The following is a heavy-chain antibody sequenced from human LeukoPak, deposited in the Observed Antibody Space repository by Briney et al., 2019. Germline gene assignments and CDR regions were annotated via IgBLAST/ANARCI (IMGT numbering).Heavy chain of an antibody. V-gene: IGHV1-2*02. CDR1: GYTFTGYY. Sequence: VASVKVSCKASGYTFTGYYMHWVRQAPGQGLEWMGWINPNSGGTNYAQKFQGRVTMTRDTSISTAYMELSRLRSDDTAVYYCARGGIFYGDYGDYFDYWGQGTLVTVSS. CDR3: ARGGIFYGDYGDYFDY. D-gene: IGHD4-17*01. J-gene: IGHJ4*02. CDR2: INPNSGGT.